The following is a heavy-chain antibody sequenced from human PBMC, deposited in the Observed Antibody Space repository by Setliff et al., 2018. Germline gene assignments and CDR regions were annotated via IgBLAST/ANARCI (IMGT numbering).Heavy chain of an antibody. V-gene: IGHV1-24*01. CDR3: ATADVIIAAAGNSKYILDY. CDR2: FDPEDGET. D-gene: IGHD6-13*01. J-gene: IGHJ4*02. Sequence: ASVKVSCKVSGYTLTELSMHWVRQAPGKGLEWMGGFDPEDGETIYAQKFQGRVTMTEDTSTDTAYMELSSLRSEDTAVYYCATADVIIAAAGNSKYILDYWGQGTLVTVSS. CDR1: GYTLTELS.